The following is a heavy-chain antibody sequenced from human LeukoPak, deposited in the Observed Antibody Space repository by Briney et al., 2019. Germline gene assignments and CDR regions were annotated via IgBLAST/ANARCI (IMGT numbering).Heavy chain of an antibody. J-gene: IGHJ4*02. CDR2: INWNGGST. V-gene: IGHV3-20*04. Sequence: GGSLRLSCAASGFTVSDNYMSWVRQAPGKGLEWVSGINWNGGSTGYADSVKGRFTISRDNAKNSLYLQMNSLRAEDTALYYCASGGIYYGAAFDFWGQGTLVTVSS. D-gene: IGHD1-26*01. CDR1: GFTVSDNY. CDR3: ASGGIYYGAAFDF.